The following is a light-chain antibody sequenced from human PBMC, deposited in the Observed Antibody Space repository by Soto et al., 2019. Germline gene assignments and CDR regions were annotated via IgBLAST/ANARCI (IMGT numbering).Light chain of an antibody. J-gene: IGKJ5*01. CDR3: QQDYSTLAT. CDR2: AAS. Sequence: DIQMSQSPSSLSASVGDRVTSTCRAAESISRHLNWYQQKPGRAPDLLIYAASTLQNGVPSRFTGRGSGTEFTLTITGLQLEDFATYYCQQDYSTLATFGQGTRLEIK. CDR1: ESISRH. V-gene: IGKV1-39*01.